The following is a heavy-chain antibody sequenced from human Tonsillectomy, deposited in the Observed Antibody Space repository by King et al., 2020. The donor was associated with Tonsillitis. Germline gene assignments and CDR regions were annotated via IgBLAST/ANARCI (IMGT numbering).Heavy chain of an antibody. V-gene: IGHV4-59*01. Sequence: VQLQESGPGLVKPSETLSLTCTVSGGSISSYYWSWIRQPPGKGLEWIGYIYYSGSTNYNPSLKSRVTISVDTSKNQFSLKLSSVPAADTAVYYCARDRKQWPPPVGWFDPWGQGTLVTVSS. CDR2: IYYSGST. J-gene: IGHJ5*02. D-gene: IGHD6-19*01. CDR3: ARDRKQWPPPVGWFDP. CDR1: GGSISSYY.